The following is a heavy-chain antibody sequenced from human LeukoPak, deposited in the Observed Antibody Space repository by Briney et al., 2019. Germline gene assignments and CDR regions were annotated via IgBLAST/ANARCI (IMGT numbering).Heavy chain of an antibody. CDR1: GFTFSSYG. V-gene: IGHV3-30*02. J-gene: IGHJ4*02. Sequence: PGGSLRLSCAASGFTFSSYGMHWVRQAPGKGLEGVAFIRYDGSNKYYADSVKGRFTISRDNAKNSLYLQMNSLRAADTAVYYCARGTSYYDSSGYYLVDYWGQGTLVTVSS. CDR3: ARGTSYYDSSGYYLVDY. CDR2: IRYDGSNK. D-gene: IGHD3-22*01.